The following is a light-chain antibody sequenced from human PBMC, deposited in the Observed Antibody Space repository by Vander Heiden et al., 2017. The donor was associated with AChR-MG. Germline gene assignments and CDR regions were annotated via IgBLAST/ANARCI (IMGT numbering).Light chain of an antibody. J-gene: IGLJ3*02. CDR3: NSYTSSNTLV. CDR2: DVT. CDR1: SSDVGRYNY. V-gene: IGLV2-14*03. Sequence: SITISCTGTSSDVGRYNYVSWFQQHPGKAPQLIIYDVTKRPAGVSYRFSGSKSGNTASLTISGLQDEDEADYYCNSYTSSNTLVFGGGTKLTVL.